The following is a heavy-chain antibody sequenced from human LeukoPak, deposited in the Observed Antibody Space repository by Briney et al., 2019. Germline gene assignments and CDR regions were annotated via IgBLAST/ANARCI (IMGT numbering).Heavy chain of an antibody. D-gene: IGHD6-19*01. Sequence: SDTLSLTCTVSGGSISSSNYYWGWIRQPPGKGLEWIGNIYYSGSTYYNPSLKSRVAISVDTSKNHFSLKLSSVTAADTAVYYCARISSGTFDYWGQGTLVTVSS. CDR3: ARISSGTFDY. CDR1: GGSISSSNYY. CDR2: IYYSGST. V-gene: IGHV4-39*02. J-gene: IGHJ4*02.